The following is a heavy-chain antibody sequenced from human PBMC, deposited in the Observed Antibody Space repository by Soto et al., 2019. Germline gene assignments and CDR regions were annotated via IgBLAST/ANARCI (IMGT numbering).Heavy chain of an antibody. J-gene: IGHJ6*02. D-gene: IGHD1-7*01. CDR2: IIPIFGTA. CDR3: ARVAITGTKGYYYGMDV. Sequence: GASVKVSCKASGGTFSSYAISWVRQAPGQGLEWMGGIIPIFGTANYAQKFQGRVTITADKSTSTAYMELSSLRSEDTAVYYCARVAITGTKGYYYGMDVWGQGTTVTVSS. CDR1: GGTFSSYA. V-gene: IGHV1-69*06.